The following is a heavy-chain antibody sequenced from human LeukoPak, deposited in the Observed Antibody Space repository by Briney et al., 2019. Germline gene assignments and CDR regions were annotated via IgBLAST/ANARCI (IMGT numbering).Heavy chain of an antibody. V-gene: IGHV3-7*04. CDR1: GFTFSSYW. J-gene: IGHJ3*02. Sequence: PGGSLRLSCAASGFTFSSYWMRWVRQAPGKGLEWVANIKQDGSKKYYVDSVKGRFTISRDNAKNSLYLQMNSLRAEDTAVYYCARDSSGYYYPDAFDIWGQGTMVTVSS. D-gene: IGHD3-22*01. CDR2: IKQDGSKK. CDR3: ARDSSGYYYPDAFDI.